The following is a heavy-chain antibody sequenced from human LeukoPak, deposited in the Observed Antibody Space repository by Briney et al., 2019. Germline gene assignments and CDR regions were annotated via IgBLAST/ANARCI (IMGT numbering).Heavy chain of an antibody. Sequence: GGSLRLSCAASGFTFSSYSMNWVRQAPGKGLEWVSYISSSSSTIYYADSVKGRFTISRDNSKNSLYLQMNSLRAEDTALYYCAKDRGATTVTRFDYWGQGTLVTVSS. J-gene: IGHJ4*02. CDR1: GFTFSSYS. CDR3: AKDRGATTVTRFDY. V-gene: IGHV3-48*04. CDR2: ISSSSSTI. D-gene: IGHD4-17*01.